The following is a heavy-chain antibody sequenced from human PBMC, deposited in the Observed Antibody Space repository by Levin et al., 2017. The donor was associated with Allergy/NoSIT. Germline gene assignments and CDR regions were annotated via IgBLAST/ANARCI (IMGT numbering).Heavy chain of an antibody. CDR1: GFPFSSYR. D-gene: IGHD3-10*01. J-gene: IGHJ4*02. CDR2: ISGGSSFM. Sequence: SCAASGFPFSSYRMNWVRQAPGKGLEWVSSISGGSSFMFYADSVKGRFTISRDNAKNSLFLQMNSLRAEDTAVYYCAKIYGSGSSWGQGTLVTVSS. CDR3: AKIYGSGSS. V-gene: IGHV3-21*01.